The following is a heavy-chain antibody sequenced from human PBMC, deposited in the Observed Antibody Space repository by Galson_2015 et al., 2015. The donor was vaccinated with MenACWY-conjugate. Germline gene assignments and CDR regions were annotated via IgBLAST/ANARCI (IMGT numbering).Heavy chain of an antibody. J-gene: IGHJ4*02. CDR2: ISASHGNT. V-gene: IGHV1-18*04. CDR1: GLIFTNNG. Sequence: SVKVSCKASGLIFTNNGFSWVRQAPGQGLEWMGWISASHGNTKYAQRFQGRVMMTRDTSTSTVYMEVRNLRSEDTAVYFCAIIDGSNPGYFDYWGQGTLVSVSS. CDR3: AIIDGSNPGYFDY. D-gene: IGHD5-24*01.